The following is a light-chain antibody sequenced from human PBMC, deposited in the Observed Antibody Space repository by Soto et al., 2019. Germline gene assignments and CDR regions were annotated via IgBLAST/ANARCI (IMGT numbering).Light chain of an antibody. J-gene: IGKJ1*01. CDR2: KAS. CDR3: QQYNSYST. Sequence: DIPMTQSPSTLSASVGDRVNITCRASQSISSWLAWDQQKPGKAPKLLIYKASSLESGVPSRFSGSGSVTEFTLTISSLQPDDFATYYCQQYNSYSTFGQGTKVEIK. CDR1: QSISSW. V-gene: IGKV1-5*03.